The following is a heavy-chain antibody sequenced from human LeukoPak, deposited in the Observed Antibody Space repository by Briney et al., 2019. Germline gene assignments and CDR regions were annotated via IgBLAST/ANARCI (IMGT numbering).Heavy chain of an antibody. J-gene: IGHJ4*02. CDR2: INWNGGTT. CDR1: GFTFDDYG. V-gene: IGHV3-20*04. Sequence: GGSLRLSCAASGFTFDDYGMTWVRQAPAKGLEWVSGINWNGGTTGYADSVRGRFTMSRDNAKNSPFLQMNSLRAEDTALYYCARAHYYGSGSCDYWGQGTLVTVSS. D-gene: IGHD3-10*01. CDR3: ARAHYYGSGSCDY.